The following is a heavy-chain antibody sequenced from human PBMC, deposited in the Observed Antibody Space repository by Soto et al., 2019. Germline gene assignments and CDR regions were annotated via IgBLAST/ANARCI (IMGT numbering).Heavy chain of an antibody. CDR3: ASSTVTTWAYRINWFDP. D-gene: IGHD4-17*01. J-gene: IGHJ5*02. CDR1: GGSVSSGSYY. Sequence: SETLSLTCTVSGGSVSSGSYYWSWIRQPPGKGLEWIGYIYYSGSTYYNPSLKSRVTISVDTSKNQFSLKLSSVTAADTAVYYCASSTVTTWAYRINWFDPWGQGTLVTVSS. V-gene: IGHV4-61*01. CDR2: IYYSGST.